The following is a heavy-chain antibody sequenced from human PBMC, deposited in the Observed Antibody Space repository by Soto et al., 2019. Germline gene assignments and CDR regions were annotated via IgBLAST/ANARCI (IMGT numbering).Heavy chain of an antibody. V-gene: IGHV2-5*01. Sequence: GSGPTLVNHTQTLMLTCTFSGFSLNTITEGVGWIRQPPGKALEWLALIYWNDDKTYSPSLRSRLTITKDTSRNQVVLTMINMDPVDTATYYCAYTYWDLSPAALFVHWGPGTLVTVSS. CDR3: AYTYWDLSPAALFVH. J-gene: IGHJ4*02. D-gene: IGHD1-26*01. CDR2: IYWNDDK. CDR1: GFSLNTITEG.